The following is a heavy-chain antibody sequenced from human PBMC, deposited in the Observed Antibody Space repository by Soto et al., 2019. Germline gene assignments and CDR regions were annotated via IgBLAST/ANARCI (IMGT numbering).Heavy chain of an antibody. V-gene: IGHV1-69*06. CDR2: IIPIFGTA. D-gene: IGHD3-10*01. J-gene: IGHJ5*02. CDR1: GGTFSRYA. Sequence: QVQLVQSVAEVKKPGSSVKVSCKASGGTFSRYAISWVRQAPGQGLEWMGGIIPIFGTANYAQTFQGRVTITADKSTSTAYMELSSLRSEDTAVYYCARVVGFWELWYNWFDPWGQGTLVTVSS. CDR3: ARVVGFWELWYNWFDP.